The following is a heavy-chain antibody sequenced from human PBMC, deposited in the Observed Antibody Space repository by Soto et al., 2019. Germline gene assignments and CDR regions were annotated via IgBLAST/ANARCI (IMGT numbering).Heavy chain of an antibody. V-gene: IGHV5-10-1*01. CDR2: IDPSDSYT. CDR1: GSSFTSYW. Sequence: PGESLKISGKGAGSSFTSYWNSWVRQMPGKGLEWMGRIDPSDSYTNYSPSFQGHVTISADKSISTAYLQWSRLTASDTAMYYCARGKRNPDRPDYWRQGTSVTVSS. D-gene: IGHD1-1*01. CDR3: ARGKRNPDRPDY. J-gene: IGHJ4*02.